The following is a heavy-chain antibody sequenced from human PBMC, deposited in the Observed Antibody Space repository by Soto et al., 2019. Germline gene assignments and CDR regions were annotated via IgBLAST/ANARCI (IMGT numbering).Heavy chain of an antibody. D-gene: IGHD2-15*01. V-gene: IGHV1-69*06. CDR3: ARYCSGGSCYSEMGYYYYSGIDV. Sequence: QVQLVQSGAEVKKPGSSVKVSCKASGGTFSSYAISWVRQAPGQGLEWMGGIIPIFGTANYAQKFQGRVTITADKSTSTVYMELSSLSSEDTAVYYCARYCSGGSCYSEMGYYYYSGIDVWGQGTTVTASS. CDR1: GGTFSSYA. CDR2: IIPIFGTA. J-gene: IGHJ6*02.